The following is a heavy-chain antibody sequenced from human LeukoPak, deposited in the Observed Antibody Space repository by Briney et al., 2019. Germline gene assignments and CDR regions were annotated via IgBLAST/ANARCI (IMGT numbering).Heavy chain of an antibody. D-gene: IGHD3-22*01. J-gene: IGHJ5*02. CDR2: IYYSGST. CDR1: GGSISSSSYY. Sequence: SETLSLTCTVSGGSISSSSYYWGWVRQPPGTGLEWIGSIYYSGSTYYNPSLKSRVTISVDRAKNKFSLKLTSVTAADTAVYYCARAQSVNPMIEVDDKWFDPWGQGTLVTVSS. V-gene: IGHV4-39*07. CDR3: ARAQSVNPMIEVDDKWFDP.